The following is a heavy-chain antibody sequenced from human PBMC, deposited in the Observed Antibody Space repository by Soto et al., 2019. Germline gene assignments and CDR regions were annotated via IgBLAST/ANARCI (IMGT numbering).Heavy chain of an antibody. CDR1: GYSFTGYY. CDR2: INPNSGAT. J-gene: IGHJ2*01. D-gene: IGHD3-22*01. CDR3: ASTKYDSSAYYYWYLGL. Sequence: QVQLVQSGAEMKKPGASVTVSCKASGYSFTGYYLHWVRQAPGQGLEWLGWINPNSGATNHAQKFQGRVTMTRDRSITTAYMDLNRLTSDDTAVYYCASTKYDSSAYYYWYLGLWGRGTLVTVSS. V-gene: IGHV1-2*02.